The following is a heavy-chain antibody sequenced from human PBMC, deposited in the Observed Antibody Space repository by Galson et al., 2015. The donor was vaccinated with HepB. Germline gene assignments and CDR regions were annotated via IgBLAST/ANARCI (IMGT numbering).Heavy chain of an antibody. CDR2: IFYNGGGT. V-gene: IGHV3-20*04. Sequence: SLRLSCAASGFIFNDYGMTWVRQAPGKGLQWVSGIFYNGGGTHYVDSVKGRFTISRDNAKKSLYLQMNNLRVDDTALYFCARKNYGDSYGMWGQGTMATVS. CDR1: GFIFNDYG. J-gene: IGHJ3*02. CDR3: ARKNYGDSYGM. D-gene: IGHD3-16*01.